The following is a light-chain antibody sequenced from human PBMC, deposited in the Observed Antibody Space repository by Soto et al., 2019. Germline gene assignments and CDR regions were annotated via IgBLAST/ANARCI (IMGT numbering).Light chain of an antibody. CDR2: GVS. CDR1: QNIGDTS. Sequence: EIVLTQTPATLSLSPGASVTLSCRASQNIGDTSLSWYQQKPGQAPMLLISGVSARGTGISDRFSASGSGTDFTLTISRLATDDFEVYDCHQYSSSPVTVSPLTFGGGSKVEI. V-gene: IGKV3-20*01. CDR3: HQYSSSPVTVSPLT. J-gene: IGKJ4*01.